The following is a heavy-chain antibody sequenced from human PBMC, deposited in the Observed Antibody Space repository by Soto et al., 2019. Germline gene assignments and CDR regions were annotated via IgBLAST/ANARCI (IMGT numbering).Heavy chain of an antibody. V-gene: IGHV1-18*01. J-gene: IGHJ4*02. D-gene: IGHD1-26*01. CDR3: ARARGVGVGTTSY. CDR1: GYTFSNFG. Sequence: ASVNVSCKASGYTFSNFGISWMRQVPGQGLEWMGWVSAYNGKSNYTQKFQGRVTMTTDTSTNTAYMELRSLRYDDTAVYYCARARGVGVGTTSYWGQGTLVTVSS. CDR2: VSAYNGKS.